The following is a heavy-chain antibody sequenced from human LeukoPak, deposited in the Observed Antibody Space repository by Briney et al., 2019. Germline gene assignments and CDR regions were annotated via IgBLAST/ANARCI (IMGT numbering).Heavy chain of an antibody. Sequence: SQTLSLTCTVSGGSISSGGYYWSWIRQHPGKGLEWIGYIYYSGSTYYNPSLKSRVTISVDTSKNQFSLKLSSVTAADTAVYYCARDPTATQGSFDIWGQGTMVTVSS. CDR3: ARDPTATQGSFDI. V-gene: IGHV4-31*03. J-gene: IGHJ3*02. CDR2: IYYSGST. CDR1: GGSISSGGYY.